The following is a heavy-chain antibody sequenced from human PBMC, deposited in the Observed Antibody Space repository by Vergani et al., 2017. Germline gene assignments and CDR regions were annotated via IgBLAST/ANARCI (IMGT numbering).Heavy chain of an antibody. CDR1: GFTFSSYA. CDR3: ARDGRLLWFGEPTSAFDI. Sequence: EVQLLESGGGLVQPGGSLRLSCAASGFTFSSYAMSWVRQAPGKGLEWVSAISGSGGSTYYADSVKGRFTISRDNSKNTLYLQMNSLRAEDTAVYYCARDGRLLWFGEPTSAFDIWGQGTMVTVSS. J-gene: IGHJ3*02. CDR2: ISGSGGST. V-gene: IGHV3-23*01. D-gene: IGHD3-10*01.